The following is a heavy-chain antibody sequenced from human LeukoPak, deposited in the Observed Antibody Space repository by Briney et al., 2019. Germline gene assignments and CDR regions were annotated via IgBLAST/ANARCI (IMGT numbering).Heavy chain of an antibody. CDR2: VQHIGGET. Sequence: QPGGSLRLSCAASGFTFSSYGMHWVRQAPGKGLEWVANVQHIGGETYYVDSVKGRFTISRDNAKNSVYLQMNSLGADDTAVYYCATYSILNAREFRYWGQGTLVTVTS. CDR1: GFTFSSYG. D-gene: IGHD4-11*01. J-gene: IGHJ1*01. CDR3: ATYSILNAREFRY. V-gene: IGHV3-7*01.